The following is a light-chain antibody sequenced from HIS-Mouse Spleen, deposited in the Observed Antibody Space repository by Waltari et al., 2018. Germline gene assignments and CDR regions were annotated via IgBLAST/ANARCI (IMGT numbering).Light chain of an antibody. V-gene: IGKV1-39*01. J-gene: IGKJ4*01. CDR1: QSISSY. CDR3: QQSYSTPLT. Sequence: DIQMTQSPSSLSASVGDRVTITCRASQSISSYFNWYQQKPGKAPKLLIYAASSLQSGVPSRFSRSGSGTDFTLTISSLQPEDFATYYCQQSYSTPLTFGGGTKVEIK. CDR2: AAS.